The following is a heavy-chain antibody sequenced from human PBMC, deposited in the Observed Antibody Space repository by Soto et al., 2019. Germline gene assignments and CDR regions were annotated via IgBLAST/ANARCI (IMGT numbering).Heavy chain of an antibody. V-gene: IGHV1-18*01. CDR1: GYTFTSYG. D-gene: IGHD3-9*01. J-gene: IGHJ4*02. CDR2: ISAYNGNT. Sequence: ASVKVSCKASGYTFTSYGISWVRQAPGQGLEWMGWISAYNGNTNYAQKLQGRVTMTTDTSTSTAYMELRSLRSDDTAVYYCARAKGPPDTLRYFDWPPSYWGQGTQVTVSS. CDR3: ARAKGPPDTLRYFDWPPSY.